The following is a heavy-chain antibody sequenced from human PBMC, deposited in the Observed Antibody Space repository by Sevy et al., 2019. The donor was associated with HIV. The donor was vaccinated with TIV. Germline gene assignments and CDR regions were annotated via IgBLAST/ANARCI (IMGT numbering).Heavy chain of an antibody. CDR2: IYYSGST. CDR3: ARVPRGYCSGGSCYG. CDR1: GGSISSSSYY. Sequence: SETLSLTCTVSGGSISSSSYYWGWIRQPPGKGLEWIGSIYYSGSTYYNPSLKSRVTISVDTSKNQFSLKLSSVTAADTAVYYCARVPRGYCSGGSCYGWGQRTLVTVSS. D-gene: IGHD2-15*01. J-gene: IGHJ4*02. V-gene: IGHV4-39*01.